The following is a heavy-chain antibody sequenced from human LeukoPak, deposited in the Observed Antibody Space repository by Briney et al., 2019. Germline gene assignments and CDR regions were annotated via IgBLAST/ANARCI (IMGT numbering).Heavy chain of an antibody. D-gene: IGHD6-19*01. J-gene: IGHJ4*02. CDR1: GGTFSSYA. Sequence: ASVKVSCKASGGTFSSYAISWVRQAPGQGLEWMGGIIPIFGTANYAQKFQGRVTITADESTSTAYMELSSLRSEDTAVYYCASRDPVVAGDYWGQGTLVTVSS. CDR3: ASRDPVVAGDY. V-gene: IGHV1-69*13. CDR2: IIPIFGTA.